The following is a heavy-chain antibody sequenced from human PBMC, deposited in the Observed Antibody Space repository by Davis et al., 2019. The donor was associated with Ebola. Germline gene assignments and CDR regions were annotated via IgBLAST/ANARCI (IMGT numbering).Heavy chain of an antibody. CDR2: IRSKANSYAT. D-gene: IGHD2-2*01. CDR1: GFTFSGSA. V-gene: IGHV3-73*01. J-gene: IGHJ4*02. CDR3: TRGGPTSDDY. Sequence: GESLKISCAASGFTFSGSAMHLVRQASGKGLEWVGRIRSKANSYATAYAASVKGRFTISRDDSKNTAYLQMNSLKTEDTAVYYCTRGGPTSDDYWGQGTLVTVSS.